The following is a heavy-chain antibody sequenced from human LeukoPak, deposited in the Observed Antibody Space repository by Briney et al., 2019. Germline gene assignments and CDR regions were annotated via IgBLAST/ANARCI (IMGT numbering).Heavy chain of an antibody. CDR1: GGSISSYY. CDR2: IYYSGST. V-gene: IGHV4-59*01. Sequence: SETLSLTCTVSGGSISSYYWSWIRQPPGKGLEWIGYIYYSGSTNNNPSLKSRVTISVDTSKNQFSLKLRSVTAADTAVYYCARGLYGAAAGTHWGQGTQVTVSS. J-gene: IGHJ1*01. D-gene: IGHD6-13*01. CDR3: ARGLYGAAAGTH.